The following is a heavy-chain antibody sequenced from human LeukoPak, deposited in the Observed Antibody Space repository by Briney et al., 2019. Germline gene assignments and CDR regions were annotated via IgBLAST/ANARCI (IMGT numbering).Heavy chain of an antibody. J-gene: IGHJ4*02. CDR2: ISSSGSTI. D-gene: IGHD6-6*01. V-gene: IGHV3-48*03. CDR3: ARDWSEAARPMWEFDY. Sequence: GGSLRLSCAASGFTFSSYEMNWVRQAPGKGLEWVSYISSSGSTIYYAGSVKGRFTISRDNSKNSLYLQMNSLRAEDTAVYYCARDWSEAARPMWEFDYWGQGTLVTVSS. CDR1: GFTFSSYE.